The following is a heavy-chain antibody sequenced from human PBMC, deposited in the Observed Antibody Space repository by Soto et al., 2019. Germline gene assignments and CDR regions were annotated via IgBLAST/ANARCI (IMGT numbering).Heavy chain of an antibody. CDR1: GFTFSSYA. CDR2: ISGSGGST. D-gene: IGHD4-17*01. CDR3: AKSITVTTWFDY. V-gene: IGHV3-23*01. J-gene: IGHJ4*02. Sequence: XGSLRLSCAAAGFTFSSYAMSWVRQAPGKGLEWVSAISGSGGSTYYADSVKGRFTISRDNSKNTLYLQMNSLRAEDTAVYYCAKSITVTTWFDYWGQGNLATVSS.